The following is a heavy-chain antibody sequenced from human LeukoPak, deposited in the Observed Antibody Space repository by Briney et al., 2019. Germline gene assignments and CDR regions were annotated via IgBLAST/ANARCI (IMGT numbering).Heavy chain of an antibody. J-gene: IGHJ4*02. CDR3: ASGPLYCSSTSCPPPYFDY. CDR2: SYYSGTT. CDR1: GVSISSGGYF. V-gene: IGHV4-31*03. D-gene: IGHD2-2*01. Sequence: SQTLSLTCSVSGVSISSGGYFWSWLRQHPGKGLEYIGYSYYSGTTYYNPSLKSRVTISVDASKNQFSLKLSSVTAADTAVYFCASGPLYCSSTSCPPPYFDYWGQGTLVTVPS.